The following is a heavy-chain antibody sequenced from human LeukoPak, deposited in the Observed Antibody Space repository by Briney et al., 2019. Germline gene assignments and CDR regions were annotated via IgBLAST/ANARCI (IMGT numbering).Heavy chain of an antibody. CDR1: GSSFTTFW. CDR2: IYPGDSDT. V-gene: IGHV5-51*01. J-gene: IGHJ4*02. D-gene: IGHD6-6*01. CDR3: ARQTGPYSSSSSDY. Sequence: GESLKISCKGSGSSFTTFWITWVRQMPGKGLEWMGIIYPGDSDTRYSPSFQGQVTISVDKSISTAYLQWSSLKASDTAIYYCARQTGPYSSSSSDYWGQGTLVTVSS.